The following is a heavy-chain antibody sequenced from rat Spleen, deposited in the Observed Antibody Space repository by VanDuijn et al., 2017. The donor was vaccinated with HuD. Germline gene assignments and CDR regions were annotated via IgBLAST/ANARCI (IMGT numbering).Heavy chain of an antibody. D-gene: IGHD5-1*01. CDR3: TRAPGKGYVMDA. Sequence: QVQLKESGPGLVQPSQTLSLTCNVSGFSLSSYHVSWVRQPPGKGLEWMGVIWNTGGTRYNSALKSRLSISKDTSKSQVFLKMNSLQTEDTAIYYCTRAPGKGYVMDAWGQGTAVTVSS. J-gene: IGHJ4*01. CDR2: IWNTGGT. V-gene: IGHV2-43*01. CDR1: GFSLSSYH.